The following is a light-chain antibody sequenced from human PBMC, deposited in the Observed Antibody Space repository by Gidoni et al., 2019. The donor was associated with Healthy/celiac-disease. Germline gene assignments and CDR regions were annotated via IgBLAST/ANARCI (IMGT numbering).Light chain of an antibody. J-gene: IGLJ3*02. V-gene: IGLV1-47*02. CDR3: AAWDDSLSGGV. CDR2: SNN. Sequence: SVLTQPPSASGTPGQRVTISCSGSSSNIGSNYVYWYQQLPGTAPKPLIYSNNQRPSGVPDRFSGSKSGTSASLAISGLRSEDEADYYCAAWDDSLSGGVFGGGTKLTVL. CDR1: SSNIGSNY.